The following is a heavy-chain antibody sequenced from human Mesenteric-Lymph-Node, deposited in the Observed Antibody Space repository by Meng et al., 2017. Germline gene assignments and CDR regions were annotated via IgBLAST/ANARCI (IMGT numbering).Heavy chain of an antibody. V-gene: IGHV4-30-4*01. D-gene: IGHD4-17*01. Sequence: ESGNWFVHHSENLDRSFTSSGVSISSNTHYWCGIRHNPEKGLEWIGHIYYSGSTYYTPSLKSRVTISVDTSKNQFSLKLSSVTAADTAVYYCARGPTTYFDYWGQGTLVTVSS. J-gene: IGHJ4*02. CDR1: GVSISSNTHY. CDR2: IYYSGST. CDR3: ARGPTTYFDY.